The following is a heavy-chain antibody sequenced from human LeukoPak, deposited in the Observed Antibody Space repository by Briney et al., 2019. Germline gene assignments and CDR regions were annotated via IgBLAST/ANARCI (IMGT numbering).Heavy chain of an antibody. Sequence: SETLSLTCTVSGGPISRYYWSWIRQPPGKGLEWIGYIYYNGIANYNPSLKSRVTISLDTSKNQFSLKLTSVTAADTAVYYCARDNIAAAGTSVYWGQGTLVTVSS. J-gene: IGHJ4*02. D-gene: IGHD6-13*01. CDR2: IYYNGIA. CDR3: ARDNIAAAGTSVY. V-gene: IGHV4-59*01. CDR1: GGPISRYY.